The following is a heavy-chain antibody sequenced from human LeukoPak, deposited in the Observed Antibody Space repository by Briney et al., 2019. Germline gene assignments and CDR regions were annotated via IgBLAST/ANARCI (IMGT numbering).Heavy chain of an antibody. CDR2: IYHSGST. Sequence: SETLSLTCTVSGYSISSGYYWGWIRQPPGKGLEWIGSIYHSGSTYYNPSLKSRATISVDTSKNQFSLRLSSVTAADTAVYYCASDSSGWYVVDYWGQGTLVTVSS. CDR1: GYSISSGYY. CDR3: ASDSSGWYVVDY. D-gene: IGHD6-19*01. V-gene: IGHV4-38-2*02. J-gene: IGHJ4*02.